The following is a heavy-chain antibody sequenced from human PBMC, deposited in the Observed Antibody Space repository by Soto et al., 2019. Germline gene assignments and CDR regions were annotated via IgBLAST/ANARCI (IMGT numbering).Heavy chain of an antibody. CDR2: IRSKAYGGTT. D-gene: IGHD6-13*01. CDR1: GFTFGDYA. Sequence: GGSLRLSCTASGFTFGDYAMSWFRQAPGKGLEWVGFIRSKAYGGTTEYAASVKGRFTISRDDSKSIAYLQMNSLKTEDTAVYYCTRGTAAAGQGPYYYYGMDVWGQGTTVTVS. CDR3: TRGTAAAGQGPYYYYGMDV. V-gene: IGHV3-49*03. J-gene: IGHJ6*02.